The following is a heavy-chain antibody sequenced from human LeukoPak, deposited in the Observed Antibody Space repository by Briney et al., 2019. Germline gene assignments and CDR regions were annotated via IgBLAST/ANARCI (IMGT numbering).Heavy chain of an antibody. D-gene: IGHD6-13*01. Sequence: GASVKVSCKASGYTFTGYFIHWVRQAPGQGLEWMGWINPNSGGTNYAQKFQGRVTMTRDTSISTAYMELSRLRSDDTAVYYCASHPGPIAAAGTRINWFDPWGQGTLVTVSS. CDR2: INPNSGGT. V-gene: IGHV1-2*02. CDR3: ASHPGPIAAAGTRINWFDP. CDR1: GYTFTGYF. J-gene: IGHJ5*02.